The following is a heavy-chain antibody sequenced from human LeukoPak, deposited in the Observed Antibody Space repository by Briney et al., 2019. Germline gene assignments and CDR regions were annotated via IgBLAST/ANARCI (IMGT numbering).Heavy chain of an antibody. J-gene: IGHJ4*02. D-gene: IGHD2-2*01. CDR1: GYSFTSYW. CDR2: IYPGDSDT. Sequence: GESLKISCKGSGYSFTSYWIGWVRQMPGKGLEWMGIIYPGDSDTRYSPSFQGQVTISADKSISTAYLQWSSLKASDTAMYYCARRKYCSSTSCQGEFDYWGQGTLVTVSS. V-gene: IGHV5-51*01. CDR3: ARRKYCSSTSCQGEFDY.